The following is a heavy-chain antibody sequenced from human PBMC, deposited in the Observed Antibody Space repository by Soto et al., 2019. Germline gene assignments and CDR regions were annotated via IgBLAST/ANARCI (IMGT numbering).Heavy chain of an antibody. Sequence: SETLSLTCAVYGGSFSGYYWSWIRQPPGKGLEWIGEIYHSGSTNYNPSLKSRVTISVDTSKNQFSLKLSSVTAADTAVYYCARTAATGKYYYGVDVWGQGTTVTVSS. CDR1: GGSFSGYY. V-gene: IGHV4-34*01. D-gene: IGHD6-13*01. CDR3: ARTAATGKYYYGVDV. J-gene: IGHJ6*02. CDR2: IYHSGST.